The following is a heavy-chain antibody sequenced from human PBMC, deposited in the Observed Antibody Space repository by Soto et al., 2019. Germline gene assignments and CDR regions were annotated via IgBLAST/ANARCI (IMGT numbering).Heavy chain of an antibody. V-gene: IGHV3-53*01. CDR2: IYNGGST. D-gene: IGHD2-15*01. CDR1: GFTVSSNY. CDR3: ARDIVPAKYGMDV. Sequence: GGSLRLSCAASGFTVSSNYMSWVRQAPGKGLEWVSVIYNGGSTYYADSVKGRFTISRDNSKNTLYLQMNSLRAEDTAVYYCARDIVPAKYGMDVWGQGTTVTVSS. J-gene: IGHJ6*02.